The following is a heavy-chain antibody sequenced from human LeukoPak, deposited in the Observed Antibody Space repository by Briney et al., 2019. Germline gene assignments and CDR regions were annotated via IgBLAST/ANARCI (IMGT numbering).Heavy chain of an antibody. D-gene: IGHD4-11*01. V-gene: IGHV4-31*03. Sequence: SETLSLTCTVSGGSISSGGYYWSWIRQHPGKGLEWIGYIYYSGSTYYNPSLKSRVTISVDTSKNQFSLKLSSVTAADTAVYYCARTHRTTDHDCSNYVWWFDPWGQGTLVTVSS. J-gene: IGHJ5*02. CDR1: GGSISSGGYY. CDR2: IYYSGST. CDR3: ARTHRTTDHDCSNYVWWFDP.